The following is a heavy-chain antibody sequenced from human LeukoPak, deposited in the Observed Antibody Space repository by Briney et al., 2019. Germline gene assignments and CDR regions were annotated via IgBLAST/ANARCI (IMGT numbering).Heavy chain of an antibody. J-gene: IGHJ4*02. CDR3: ARDTGIVGATDY. CDR2: ISSSGSTI. V-gene: IGHV3-48*03. D-gene: IGHD1-26*01. Sequence: GGSLRLSCTASGFTFSSYEMNWVRQAPGKGLEWVSNISSSGSTIYYADSVKGRFTISRDNAKNSLYLQMNSLRAEDTAVYYCARDTGIVGATDYWGQGTLVTVSS. CDR1: GFTFSSYE.